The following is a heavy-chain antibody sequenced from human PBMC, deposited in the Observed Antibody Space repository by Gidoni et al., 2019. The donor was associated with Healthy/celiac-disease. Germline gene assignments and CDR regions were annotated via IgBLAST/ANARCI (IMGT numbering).Heavy chain of an antibody. CDR1: GFTFSDYY. D-gene: IGHD2-21*02. V-gene: IGHV3-11*05. Sequence: QVQLVESGGGLVKPGGSLRLSCAASGFTFSDYYLSWIRQAPGKGLGGVSYISISRSYTKYTDSVKGLVTISRENAKNSLYLKMTSVRAEDTAVYYCARGVNAYCGGDCYGGGGYFDLWGRGTLVTVSS. CDR3: ARGVNAYCGGDCYGGGGYFDL. J-gene: IGHJ2*01. CDR2: ISISRSYT.